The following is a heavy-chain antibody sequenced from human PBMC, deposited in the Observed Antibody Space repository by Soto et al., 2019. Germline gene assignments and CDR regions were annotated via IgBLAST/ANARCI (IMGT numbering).Heavy chain of an antibody. CDR1: GGSISSSSYY. CDR2: IYYSGST. J-gene: IGHJ3*02. CDR3: ARPWAALDAFDI. Sequence: TSETLSLTCTVSGGSISSSSYYWGWIRQPPGKGLEWIGSIYYSGSTYYNPSLKSRVTISVDTSKNQFSLKLSSVTAADTAVYYCARPWAALDAFDIWGQGTMVTVSS. D-gene: IGHD6-6*01. V-gene: IGHV4-39*01.